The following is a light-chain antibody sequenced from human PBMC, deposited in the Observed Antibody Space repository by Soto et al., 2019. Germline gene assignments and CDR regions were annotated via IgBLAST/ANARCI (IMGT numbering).Light chain of an antibody. CDR2: GAS. J-gene: IGKJ1*01. Sequence: EIVLTQSPGTLSLSPGERATLSCRASQSVSSSYLAWYQQKPVQAPRLLIYGASSRATGIPDRLSGSGSETDFTLTISRLEPEDFAVYYCQQYGSSPRTFGQGTKVEIK. CDR1: QSVSSSY. CDR3: QQYGSSPRT. V-gene: IGKV3-20*01.